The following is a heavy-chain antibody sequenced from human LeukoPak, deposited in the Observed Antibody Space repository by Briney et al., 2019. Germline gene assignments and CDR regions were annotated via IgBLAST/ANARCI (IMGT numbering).Heavy chain of an antibody. D-gene: IGHD3-10*01. CDR1: GGSISSYY. Sequence: SETLSLTCTVSGGSISSYYWSWIRQPAGKGLEWIGRIYTSGSTYYNPSLKSRVTISVDTSKNQFSLKLNSVTAADTAVYYCARNRYYYGSGNYGVPNWFDPWGQGTLVTVSS. CDR3: ARNRYYYGSGNYGVPNWFDP. CDR2: IYTSGST. V-gene: IGHV4-4*07. J-gene: IGHJ5*02.